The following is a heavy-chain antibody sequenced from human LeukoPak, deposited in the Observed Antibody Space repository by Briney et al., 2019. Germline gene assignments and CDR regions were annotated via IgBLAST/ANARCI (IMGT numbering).Heavy chain of an antibody. CDR2: IWYDGSNK. V-gene: IGHV3-33*01. CDR1: GFTFSSYG. J-gene: IGHJ4*02. D-gene: IGHD3-22*01. CDR3: ASYSYDSSGYRDY. Sequence: HTGGSLRLSCAASGFTFSSYGMHWVRQAPGKGLEWVAVIWYDGSNKYYADSVKGRFTISRDDSKNTLYLQMNSLRAEDTAVYYCASYSYDSSGYRDYWGQGTLVTVSS.